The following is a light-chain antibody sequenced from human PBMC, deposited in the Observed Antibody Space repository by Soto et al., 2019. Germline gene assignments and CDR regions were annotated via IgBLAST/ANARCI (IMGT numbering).Light chain of an antibody. V-gene: IGLV3-21*02. CDR3: QVWDGSSDHYV. CDR1: KIGSKG. CDR2: DDT. Sequence: SSELTQPPSVSVAPGQTASIACGGNKIGSKGVHWYQQKSGQAPVLVVYDDTDRPSGIPERFSGSKSGNTATLTISSVEAGDEADYFCQVWDGSSDHYVFGTGTKVTVL. J-gene: IGLJ1*01.